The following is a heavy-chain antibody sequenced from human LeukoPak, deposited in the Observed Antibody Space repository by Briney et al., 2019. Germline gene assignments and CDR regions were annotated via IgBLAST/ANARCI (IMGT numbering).Heavy chain of an antibody. D-gene: IGHD6-13*01. Sequence: PSETLSLTCTVSGGSISSYYWSWIRQPPGKGLEWIGYIYYSGSTNYNPSLKSRVTISVDTSKNQFSLKLSSVTAADTAVYYCARMYSSSWSWGDAFDIWGQGTMVTVFS. V-gene: IGHV4-59*08. CDR1: GGSISSYY. CDR2: IYYSGST. J-gene: IGHJ3*02. CDR3: ARMYSSSWSWGDAFDI.